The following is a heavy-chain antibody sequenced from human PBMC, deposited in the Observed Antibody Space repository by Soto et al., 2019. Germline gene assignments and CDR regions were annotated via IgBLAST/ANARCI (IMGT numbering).Heavy chain of an antibody. D-gene: IGHD1-1*01. CDR1: GGSISSSSYY. CDR3: ARHLGPGYNFFISREPYDY. V-gene: IGHV4-39*01. Sequence: SETLSLTCTVSGGSISSSSYYWGWIRQPPGKGLEWIGSIYYSGSTYYNPSLKSRVTISVDTSKNQFSLKLSSVTAADTAVYYCARHLGPGYNFFISREPYDYWGQGTLVTVSP. CDR2: IYYSGST. J-gene: IGHJ4*02.